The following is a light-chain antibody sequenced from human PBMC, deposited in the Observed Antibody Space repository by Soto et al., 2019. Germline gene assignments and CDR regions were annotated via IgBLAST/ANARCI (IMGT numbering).Light chain of an antibody. CDR2: ATS. CDR1: QSIRSD. J-gene: IGKJ2*01. V-gene: IGKV1-39*01. CDR3: QQSFSTPPYT. Sequence: DIQMTQSPSSLYASVGDRVTITCRASQSIRSDLNWYQHKPGKAPKLLIYATSTLESGVPSRFSGSGSGTDFTLTISSLQPEDFATYYCQQSFSTPPYTCGQGTKLEIK.